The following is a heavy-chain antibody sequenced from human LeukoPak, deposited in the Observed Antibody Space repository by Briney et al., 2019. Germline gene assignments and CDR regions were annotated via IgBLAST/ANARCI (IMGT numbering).Heavy chain of an antibody. CDR3: AGRGFNYGFSTHFNS. CDR2: IDHNGIT. CDR1: GGSLIAFN. J-gene: IGHJ4*02. D-gene: IGHD5-18*01. V-gene: IGHV4-34*01. Sequence: SDTLSLTCAVCGGSLIAFNCSLVRQPPGTGLEWIGAIDHNGITKHTSSLKIRLIISVDKSRNQFSLKVTSGTAADTAVYFCAGRGFNYGFSTHFNSWGQGTLVTVSS.